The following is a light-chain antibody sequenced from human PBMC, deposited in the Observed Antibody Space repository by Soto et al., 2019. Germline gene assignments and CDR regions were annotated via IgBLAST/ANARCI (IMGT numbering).Light chain of an antibody. J-gene: IGKJ1*01. CDR2: AAS. Sequence: IQMTQPPSSVSASVEDRVAITCRASQDITNWLARYQRKPGNAHKLLIYAASSVQNGVPSRFNGGGSGTEFTLTISSLQPEDFANYYCQPTDNFPRKFGQGTKVE. CDR3: QPTDNFPRK. CDR1: QDITNW. V-gene: IGKV1-12*01.